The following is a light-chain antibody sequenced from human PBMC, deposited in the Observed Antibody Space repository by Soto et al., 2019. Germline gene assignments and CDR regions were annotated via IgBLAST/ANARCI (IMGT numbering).Light chain of an antibody. V-gene: IGKV3-20*01. CDR1: QSVGSSF. J-gene: IGKJ1*01. Sequence: LLTQSPGTLSVSPGERATLSCRASQSVGSSFLAWYQQKPGQAPRLLIHSASRRASGIPDRLSGSGSGTDFTLTISRLEPEDFAVYYCQQYGNLRTFGQGTKVDIK. CDR3: QQYGNLRT. CDR2: SAS.